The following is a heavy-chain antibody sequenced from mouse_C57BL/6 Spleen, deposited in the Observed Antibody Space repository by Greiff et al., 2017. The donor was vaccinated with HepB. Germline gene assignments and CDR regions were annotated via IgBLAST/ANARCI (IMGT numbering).Heavy chain of an antibody. D-gene: IGHD2-1*01. V-gene: IGHV1-26*01. CDR2: LNPNNGGT. J-gene: IGHJ1*03. CDR1: GYTFTDYY. Sequence: EVQLQQSGPELVKPGASVKISCKASGYTFTDYYMNWVKQSHGKSLEWIGDLNPNNGGTSYNQKFKGKATLTVDKSSRTAYMELRSQTSEDSAVYYCANGNPYWYFDVWGTETTVTVAS. CDR3: ANGNPYWYFDV.